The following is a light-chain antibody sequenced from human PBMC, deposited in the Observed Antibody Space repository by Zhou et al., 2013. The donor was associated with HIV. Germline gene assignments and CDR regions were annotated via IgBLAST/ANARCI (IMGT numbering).Light chain of an antibody. Sequence: EIVLTQSPGTLSLSPGERATLSCRASQSVSNNFLAWYQQKPGQAPRLLIHDASNRATGIPARFSGSGSGTDFTLIISSLEPEDFAVYYCQQRISWPITFGQGTRLEIK. CDR1: QSVSNNF. CDR3: QQRISWPIT. J-gene: IGKJ5*01. CDR2: DAS. V-gene: IGKV3-11*01.